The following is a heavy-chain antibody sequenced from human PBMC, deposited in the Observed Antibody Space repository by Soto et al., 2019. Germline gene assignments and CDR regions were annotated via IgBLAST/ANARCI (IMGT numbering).Heavy chain of an antibody. D-gene: IGHD4-17*01. V-gene: IGHV3-23*01. CDR1: GFTFSSYA. CDR3: AKSHHDYGDTPADAFDI. CDR2: ISGSGGST. J-gene: IGHJ3*02. Sequence: GGSLRLSCAASGFTFSSYAMSWVRQAPGKGLEWISAISGSGGSTYYADSVKGRFTISRDNSKNTLYLQMNSLRAEDTAVYYCAKSHHDYGDTPADAFDIWGLGTMVTVSS.